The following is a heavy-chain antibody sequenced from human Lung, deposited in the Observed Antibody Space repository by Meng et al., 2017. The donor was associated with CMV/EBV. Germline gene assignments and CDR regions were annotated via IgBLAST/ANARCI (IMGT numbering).Heavy chain of an antibody. Sequence: GGSLRLXCAASGFTLSSYWMSWVRQAPGKGLEWVANINQDGSETYYMDSVKGRFTISRVNAKNSLYLQMNSLRAGDTAVYYCARDHSGRGAFDIWGQGTRVTVSS. V-gene: IGHV3-7*01. CDR3: ARDHSGRGAFDI. CDR1: GFTLSSYW. D-gene: IGHD3-10*01. CDR2: INQDGSET. J-gene: IGHJ3*02.